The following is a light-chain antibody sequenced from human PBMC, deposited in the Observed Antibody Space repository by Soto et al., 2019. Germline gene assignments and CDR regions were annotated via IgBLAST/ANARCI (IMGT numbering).Light chain of an antibody. J-gene: IGKJ5*01. CDR2: SAS. V-gene: IGKV1-16*01. Sequence: DIQMTQSPSSLSASVGDSVTITCRASQDINNFLAWFQQKPGKAPQSLIFSASSLHSGVPSRFSGSGSGTDLTLTISSLQAEDFGTYYCQHYDGYPQTFGQGTRLEIK. CDR1: QDINNF. CDR3: QHYDGYPQT.